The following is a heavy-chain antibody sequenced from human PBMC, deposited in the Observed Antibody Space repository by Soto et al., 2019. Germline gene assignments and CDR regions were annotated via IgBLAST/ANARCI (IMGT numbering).Heavy chain of an antibody. CDR3: VKDRFGELPGYFDY. CDR1: GFIFRTHG. CDR2: ISYDGSNK. D-gene: IGHD3-10*01. V-gene: IGHV3-30*18. J-gene: IGHJ4*02. Sequence: QVQLVESGGGVVQPGRSLRLSCAASGFIFRTHGIHWVRQAPGKGLEWVAVISYDGSNKYYADSVKGRFTISRDNSKNTVYMHMNSQRGEDTAVYYCVKDRFGELPGYFDYWGQGTLVTVSS.